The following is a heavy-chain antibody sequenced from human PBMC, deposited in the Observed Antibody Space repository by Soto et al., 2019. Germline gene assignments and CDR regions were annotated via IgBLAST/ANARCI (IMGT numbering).Heavy chain of an antibody. J-gene: IGHJ6*02. CDR2: IYYSGST. V-gene: IGHV4-30-4*01. Sequence: SENLSLTCTGSGGSISSGDYYWRWNRQPPGKGREWIGYIYYSGSTYYNPSLKSRVTISVDTSKNQFSLKLSSVTAADTAVYYCARHGITIFGVVVYYYGMDVWGQGTTVS. D-gene: IGHD3-3*01. CDR1: GGSISSGDYY. CDR3: ARHGITIFGVVVYYYGMDV.